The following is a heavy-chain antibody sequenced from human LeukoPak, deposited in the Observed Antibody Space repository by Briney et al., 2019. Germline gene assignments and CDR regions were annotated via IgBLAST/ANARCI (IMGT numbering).Heavy chain of an antibody. CDR1: GYTFISYA. CDR2: INTNTGNP. Sequence: PGRSLRLSCAASGYTFISYAINWVRQAPGQGLEWMGWINTNTGNPTYAQGFTGRFVFSLDTSVSTTYLQISSLKAEDTAVYYCARGRGDYVFSSWFDPWGQGTLVTVSS. V-gene: IGHV7-4-1*02. J-gene: IGHJ5*02. CDR3: ARGRGDYVFSSWFDP. D-gene: IGHD3-16*01.